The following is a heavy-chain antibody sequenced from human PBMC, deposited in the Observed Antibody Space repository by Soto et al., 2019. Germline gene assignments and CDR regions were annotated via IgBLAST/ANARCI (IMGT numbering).Heavy chain of an antibody. Sequence: QVQLVQSGAEEKKPGASVKVSCKASGYTFIRYAMNWVRQAPGQRLEWMGWINAGNGNTKYSQKFQGRVTITRDTYARTAYMELSSLRSEDTAVSYWASRSLLAPEPYGMDVWGQGTTVTVSS. J-gene: IGHJ6*02. CDR3: ASRSLLAPEPYGMDV. V-gene: IGHV1-3*05. CDR1: GYTFIRYA. D-gene: IGHD2-2*01. CDR2: INAGNGNT.